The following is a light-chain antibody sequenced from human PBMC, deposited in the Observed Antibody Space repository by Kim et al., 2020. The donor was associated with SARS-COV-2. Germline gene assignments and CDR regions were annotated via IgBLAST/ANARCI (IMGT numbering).Light chain of an antibody. CDR3: SSCTTNSLV. CDR2: AVT. J-gene: IGLJ2*01. V-gene: IGLV2-14*01. Sequence: PGQPLTIACTGPSSDVGDYNCVSWYQQHPGQAPKLMISAVTNRPSGVSERFSASKSGNTASLTISGLQADDEAEYYCSSCTTNSLVFGGGTQLTVL. CDR1: SSDVGDYNC.